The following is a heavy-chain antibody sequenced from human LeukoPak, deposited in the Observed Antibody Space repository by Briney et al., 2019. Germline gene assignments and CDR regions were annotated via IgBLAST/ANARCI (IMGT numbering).Heavy chain of an antibody. J-gene: IGHJ4*02. Sequence: GGSLRLSCAASGFTFSSYAMSWVRQAPGKGLEWVSAISGSGGSTYYADSVRGGFTISRDNSKNTLYLQMNSLRAEDTAVYYCAKDRRYYDSSGYYPYYFDYWGPGTLVTVSS. CDR3: AKDRRYYDSSGYYPYYFDY. V-gene: IGHV3-23*01. D-gene: IGHD3-22*01. CDR1: GFTFSSYA. CDR2: ISGSGGST.